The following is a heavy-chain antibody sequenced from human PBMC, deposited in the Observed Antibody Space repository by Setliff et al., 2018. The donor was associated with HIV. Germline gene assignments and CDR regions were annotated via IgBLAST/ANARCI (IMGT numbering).Heavy chain of an antibody. V-gene: IGHV1-18*01. CDR2: ISIYNGNT. D-gene: IGHD4-17*01. CDR1: GGTFNNYA. J-gene: IGHJ4*02. CDR3: ARLGKNDYGDYFDQ. Sequence: ASVKVSCKASGGTFNNYAISWVRQAPGQGLEWMGWISIYNGNTKYAQKLQGRVTMTTDTSTSTAYMELRSLRSDDTAVYYCARLGKNDYGDYFDQWGQGTLVTVSS.